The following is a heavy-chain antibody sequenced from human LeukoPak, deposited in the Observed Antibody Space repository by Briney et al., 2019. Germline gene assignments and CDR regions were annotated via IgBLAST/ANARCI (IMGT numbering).Heavy chain of an antibody. J-gene: IGHJ6*02. Sequence: SETLSLTCTVSGGSISSYYWSWIRQPPGKGLEWIGYIYYSGSTNYNPSLKSRVTISVDTSKNQFSLKLSSVTAADTAVYYCARSAKLWFDYYYYGMDVWGQGTTVTVSS. CDR2: IYYSGST. CDR3: ARSAKLWFDYYYYGMDV. V-gene: IGHV4-59*08. D-gene: IGHD3-10*01. CDR1: GGSISSYY.